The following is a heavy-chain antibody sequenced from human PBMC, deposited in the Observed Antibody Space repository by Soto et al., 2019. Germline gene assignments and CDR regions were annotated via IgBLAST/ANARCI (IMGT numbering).Heavy chain of an antibody. D-gene: IGHD6-19*01. CDR2: TYYRSKWYN. J-gene: IGHJ3*02. V-gene: IGHV6-1*01. Sequence: PSQTLSLTCAISGDSVSSNSAAWNWIRQSPSRGLEWLGRTYYRSKWYNDYAVSVKSRITINPDTSKNQFSLQLNSVTPEDTAVYYCARATLGSSGWYSPAFDIWGQGTMVTGSS. CDR1: GDSVSSNSAA. CDR3: ARATLGSSGWYSPAFDI.